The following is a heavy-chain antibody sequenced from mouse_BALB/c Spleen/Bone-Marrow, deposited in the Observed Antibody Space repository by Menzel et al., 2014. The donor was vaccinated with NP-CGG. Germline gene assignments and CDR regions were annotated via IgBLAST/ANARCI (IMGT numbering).Heavy chain of an antibody. CDR3: ARGGLHYF. V-gene: IGHV1S41*01. D-gene: IGHD3-3*01. CDR2: IAPGSGSS. CDR1: GYTFTSYW. J-gene: IGHJ2*01. Sequence: DLVMPVSSVELCCKDYGYTFTSYWINWIKQRPGQGLDWIGRIAPGSGSSYYNEMFKGKATLTVDTSSSTAYIQLSSLSSEDSAVYFCARGGLHYF.